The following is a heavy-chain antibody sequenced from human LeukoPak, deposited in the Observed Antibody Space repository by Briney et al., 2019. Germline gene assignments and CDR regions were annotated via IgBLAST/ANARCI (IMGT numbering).Heavy chain of an antibody. J-gene: IGHJ5*02. Sequence: SETLSLTCAVSGGSISSGGYSWSWIRQPPGKGLEWIGYIYHSGSTYYNPSLKSRVTISVDRSKNQFSLKLSSVTAADTAVYYCARGAYGLTTGFDPWGQGTLVTASS. CDR1: GGSISSGGYS. CDR2: IYHSGST. V-gene: IGHV4-30-2*01. D-gene: IGHD1-1*01. CDR3: ARGAYGLTTGFDP.